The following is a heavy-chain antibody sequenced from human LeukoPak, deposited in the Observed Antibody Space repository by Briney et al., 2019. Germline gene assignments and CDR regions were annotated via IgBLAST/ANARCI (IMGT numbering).Heavy chain of an antibody. D-gene: IGHD3-16*01. CDR1: GFIFRTYT. CDR3: ARDLAGGRFDL. J-gene: IGHJ5*02. CDR2: ISSSSGNI. V-gene: IGHV3-21*06. Sequence: GGSLGLSCTASGFIFRTYTMNWVRQAPGKGLEWVSYISSSSGNIYYADSMKGRFTISRDNTKNLLYLQMNSLRAEDTAVYYCARDLAGGRFDLWGQGTLVTVSS.